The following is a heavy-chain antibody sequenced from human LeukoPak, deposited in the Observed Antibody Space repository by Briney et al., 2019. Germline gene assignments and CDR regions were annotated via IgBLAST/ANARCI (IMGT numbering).Heavy chain of an antibody. CDR3: AREAIRGLSY. V-gene: IGHV1-2*02. Sequence: SGYTFTDXXXXXGRXXXGXGXEWMGWITPNSGATKYAQRFQGRVTMTRDTSISTTYMELSSLTSDDTAIYYCAREAIRGLSYWGQGTLVTVSS. CDR1: GYTFTDXX. J-gene: IGHJ4*02. CDR2: ITPNSGAT. D-gene: IGHD3-10*01.